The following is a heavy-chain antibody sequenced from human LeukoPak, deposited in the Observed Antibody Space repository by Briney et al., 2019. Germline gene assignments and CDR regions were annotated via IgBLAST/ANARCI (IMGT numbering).Heavy chain of an antibody. Sequence: GGSLRLSCEAAGFIFRHHWMGWVCQAPGKGLEWVANINEDGSEKYYVDSVRGRFTISRDNAKNSLYLQINILRPDDTAVFSCLSGPGHCGQGTLVTVSS. J-gene: IGHJ4*02. CDR1: GFIFRHHW. CDR3: LSGPGH. CDR2: INEDGSEK. V-gene: IGHV3-7*01.